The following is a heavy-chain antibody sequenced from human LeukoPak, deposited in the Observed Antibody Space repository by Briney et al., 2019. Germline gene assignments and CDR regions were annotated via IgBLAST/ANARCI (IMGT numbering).Heavy chain of an antibody. CDR3: ARDSYDFWSGYPYSYYYYYGMDV. CDR2: ISSSSSYI. D-gene: IGHD3-3*01. V-gene: IGHV3-21*01. CDR1: GSTFGNYY. J-gene: IGHJ6*02. Sequence: GGSLRLSCAASGSTFGNYYMSWVRQAPGKGLEWVSSISSSSSYIYYADSVKGRFTISRDNAKNSLYLQMNSLRAEDTAVYYCARDSYDFWSGYPYSYYYYYGMDVWGQGTTVTVSS.